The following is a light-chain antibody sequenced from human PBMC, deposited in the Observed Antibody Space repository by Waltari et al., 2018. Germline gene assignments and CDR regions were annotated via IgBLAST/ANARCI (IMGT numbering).Light chain of an antibody. CDR2: EGS. CDR3: CSYAGSRTYV. V-gene: IGLV2-23*01. J-gene: IGLJ1*01. CDR1: ISDVGSYNF. Sequence: HSALTHPASVSGPPGQPITIPRTGTISDVGSYNFIPWYQPHPGKAPKLMIFEGSRRPSGISNRFSGSKSGNTASLTISGLQAEDEADYYCCSYAGSRTYVFGAGTKVTVL.